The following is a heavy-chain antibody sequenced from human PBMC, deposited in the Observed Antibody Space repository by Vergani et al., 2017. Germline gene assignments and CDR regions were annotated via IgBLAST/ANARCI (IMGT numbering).Heavy chain of an antibody. D-gene: IGHD6-19*01. CDR1: GYTFTGYY. CDR2: INPNSGGK. CDR3: ARVVGYSSGWYLVGDAFDI. V-gene: IGHV1-2*02. Sequence: QVQLVQSGAEVKKPGASVKVSCKASGYTFTGYYMHWVRQAPGQGLEWMGWINPNSGGKNYAQKFQGRVTMSRDTSSSTAYMELSRLRSDDTAVYYCARVVGYSSGWYLVGDAFDIWGQGTMVTVSS. J-gene: IGHJ3*02.